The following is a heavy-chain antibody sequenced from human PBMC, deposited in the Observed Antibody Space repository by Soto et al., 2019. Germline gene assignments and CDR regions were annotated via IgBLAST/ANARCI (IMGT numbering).Heavy chain of an antibody. J-gene: IGHJ6*02. V-gene: IGHV1-8*01. CDR3: ARKIAAAGICKIRKYYYGMHV. Sequence: ASVKVSCKASGYTFTSYDINWVRQATGQGLEWMEWMNPNIGNTGYAQKFQGRVTMTSNTSISTAYMDLSSLISEDTAVYHCARKIAAAGICKIRKYYYGMHVWAQVTTMTVYS. CDR2: MNPNIGNT. CDR1: GYTFTSYD. D-gene: IGHD6-13*01.